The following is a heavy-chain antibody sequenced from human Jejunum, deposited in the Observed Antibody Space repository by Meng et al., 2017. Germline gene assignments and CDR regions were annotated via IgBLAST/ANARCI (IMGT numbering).Heavy chain of an antibody. D-gene: IGHD1/OR15-1a*01. CDR1: GYTFPPYN. CDR2: INPNSGQT. J-gene: IGHJ4*02. CDR3: ARETGRTGEYCDH. Sequence: QVQLWQCGAEGKKPGASVKVSCKATGYTFPPYNIHWLRQAPGQGLEWMGRINPNSGQTKFAQKFQGRVTMTRDTSITTAYMELSRLTSDDMAVYFCARETGRTGEYCDHWGQGTLVTVSS. V-gene: IGHV1-2*06.